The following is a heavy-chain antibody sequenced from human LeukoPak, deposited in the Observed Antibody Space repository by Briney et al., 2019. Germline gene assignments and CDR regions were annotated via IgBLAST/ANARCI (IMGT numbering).Heavy chain of an antibody. CDR1: GGSISSNSYY. CDR3: ARKKEVRGVIPH. Sequence: PSETLSLTCTVSGGSISSNSYYWGWIRQPPGKGLEWIGEINHSGSTNYNPSLKSRVTISVDTSKNQFSLKLRSVTAADTAVYYCARKKEVRGVIPHWGQGTLVTVSS. CDR2: INHSGST. V-gene: IGHV4-39*07. D-gene: IGHD3-10*01. J-gene: IGHJ4*02.